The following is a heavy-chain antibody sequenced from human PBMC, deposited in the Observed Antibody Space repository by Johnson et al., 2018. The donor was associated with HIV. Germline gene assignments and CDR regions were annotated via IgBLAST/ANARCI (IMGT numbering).Heavy chain of an antibody. CDR1: GFTFSSYA. V-gene: IGHV3-23*04. CDR2: ISYTT. Sequence: VQLVESGGGLVKPGGSLRLSCAASGFTFSSYAMSWVRQAPGKGLEWVSAISYTTEYAASVKGRFTISRDDSKNSLYLQMNSLKTEDTAVYYCAKGQYSSSPCAFDIWGQGTMVTVSS. J-gene: IGHJ3*02. CDR3: AKGQYSSSPCAFDI. D-gene: IGHD6-6*01.